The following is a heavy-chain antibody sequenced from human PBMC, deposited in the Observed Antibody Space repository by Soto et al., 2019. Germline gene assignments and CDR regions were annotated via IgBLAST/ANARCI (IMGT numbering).Heavy chain of an antibody. CDR2: IYPGDSDT. V-gene: IGHV5-51*01. D-gene: IGHD3-22*01. CDR1: GYSFTSYW. Sequence: EVQLVQSGAEVKKPGESLKISCKGSGYSFTSYWIGWVRQMPGKGLEWMGIIYPGDSDTRYSPSFQGQVTISADKSISTAYLQWSSLKASDTAMYYCARLSPDYYDSSGYVIHGAFDIWGQGTMVTVSS. J-gene: IGHJ3*02. CDR3: ARLSPDYYDSSGYVIHGAFDI.